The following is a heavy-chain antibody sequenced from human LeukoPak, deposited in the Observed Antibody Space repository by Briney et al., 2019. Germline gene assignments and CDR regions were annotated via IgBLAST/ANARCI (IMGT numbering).Heavy chain of an antibody. J-gene: IGHJ5*02. CDR3: ARASVLLLWFGELLSEPIINWFDP. CDR2: ISAYNGNT. V-gene: IGHV1-18*01. Sequence: ASVKVSCKASGYTFTSYGISWVRQAPGQGLEWMGWISAYNGNTNYAQKLQGRVTMTTDTSTSTAYMELRSLRSDDTAVYYCARASVLLLWFGELLSEPIINWFDPWGQGTLVTVSS. D-gene: IGHD3-10*01. CDR1: GYTFTSYG.